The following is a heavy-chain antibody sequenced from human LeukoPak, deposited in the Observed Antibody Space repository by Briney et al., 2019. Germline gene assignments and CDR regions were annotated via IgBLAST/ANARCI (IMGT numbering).Heavy chain of an antibody. V-gene: IGHV3-21*01. CDR3: ARGQWLRVYYYYMDV. J-gene: IGHJ6*03. Sequence: GRSRRPSCAAAGFTSSSYSMNWVRQPHGDGLEWVSSISSSSSYIYYADSVKGRFTNSRDNAKNSLYLQMNSLRAEETAVYYCARGQWLRVYYYYMDVWGKGTTVTVSS. D-gene: IGHD5-12*01. CDR2: ISSSSSYI. CDR1: GFTSSSYS.